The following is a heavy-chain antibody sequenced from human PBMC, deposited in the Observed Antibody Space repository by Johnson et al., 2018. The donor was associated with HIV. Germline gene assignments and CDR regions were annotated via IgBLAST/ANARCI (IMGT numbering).Heavy chain of an antibody. CDR2: ISYAASNK. V-gene: IGHV3-30-3*01. CDR3: ASLINYNFWSGYSVSYAFDI. CDR1: EFTFGSFT. J-gene: IGHJ3*02. Sequence: MQLVESGGGVVQPGRSLTLSCAASEFTFGSFTMHWVRQAPGKGLEWVAVISYAASNKYYADSLKGRFTISRDNSKNTLYLQMNSLRAEDTAVYYCASLINYNFWSGYSVSYAFDIWGQGTMVTVSS. D-gene: IGHD3-3*01.